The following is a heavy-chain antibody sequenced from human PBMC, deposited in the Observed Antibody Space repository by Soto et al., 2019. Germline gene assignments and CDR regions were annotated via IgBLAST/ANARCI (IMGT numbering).Heavy chain of an antibody. CDR2: ISQDGTDT. D-gene: IGHD4-17*01. V-gene: IGHV3-7*01. CDR1: GITFSRCL. Sequence: EAQLVESGGGLVQPGGSLRLSCGASGITFSRCLMSWVRQAPGKGLEWVASISQDGTDTDYVDSVKGRFAISRDNPKNSLDLQMNILRADDTAVYYCARDPLSYGDYAQTYWYFDLWGRGTRGTVAS. J-gene: IGHJ2*01. CDR3: ARDPLSYGDYAQTYWYFDL.